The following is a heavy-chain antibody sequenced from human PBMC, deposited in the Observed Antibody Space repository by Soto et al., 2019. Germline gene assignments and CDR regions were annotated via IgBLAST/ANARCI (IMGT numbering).Heavy chain of an antibody. CDR3: ARQRAGYQLLWQFDY. Sequence: GESLKISCKGSGYSFTSYWIGWVRQMPGKGLEWMGIIYPGDFDTRYSPSFQGQVTISADKSISTAYLQCSSLKASDTAMYYCARQRAGYQLLWQFDYWGQGTLVTVSS. V-gene: IGHV5-51*01. J-gene: IGHJ4*02. D-gene: IGHD2-2*01. CDR2: IYPGDFDT. CDR1: GYSFTSYW.